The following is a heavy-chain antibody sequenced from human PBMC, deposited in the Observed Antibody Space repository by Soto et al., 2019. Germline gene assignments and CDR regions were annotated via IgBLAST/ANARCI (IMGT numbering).Heavy chain of an antibody. J-gene: IGHJ3*02. V-gene: IGHV1-18*01. CDR3: ARDHYDFWSGSHAFDI. CDR2: ISAYNGNT. D-gene: IGHD3-3*01. CDR1: GYTFTSYG. Sequence: XVKVSCKASGYTFTSYGISWVRRAPGQGLEWMGWISAYNGNTNYAQKLQGRVTMTTDTSTSTAYMELRSLRSDDTAVYYCARDHYDFWSGSHAFDIWGQGTMVTVSS.